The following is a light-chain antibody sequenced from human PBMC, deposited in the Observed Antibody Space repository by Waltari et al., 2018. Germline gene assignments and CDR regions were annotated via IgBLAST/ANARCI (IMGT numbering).Light chain of an antibody. V-gene: IGKV3-20*01. Sequence: VLTQSPGTLSLSPRERATLACRASQSVGTSLAWYQQKPGQAPRLLIYGASRRATGIPDRFSGSGSGTDFSLTISRLEPEDFAVYYCQHYVRLPATFGQGTKVEI. J-gene: IGKJ1*01. CDR3: QHYVRLPAT. CDR1: QSVGTS. CDR2: GAS.